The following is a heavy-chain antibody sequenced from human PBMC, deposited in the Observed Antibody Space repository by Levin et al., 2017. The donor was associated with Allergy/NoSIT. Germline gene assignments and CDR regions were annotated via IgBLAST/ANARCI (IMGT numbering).Heavy chain of an antibody. CDR1: GFTFGDYA. J-gene: IGHJ4*02. Sequence: GESLKISCTASGFTFGDYAMSWFRQAPGKGLEWVGFIRSKAYGGTTEYAASVKGRFTISRDDSKSIAYLQMNSLKTEDTAVYYCTRFLYYGSGSAYFDYWGQGTLVTVSS. CDR3: TRFLYYGSGSAYFDY. D-gene: IGHD3-10*01. V-gene: IGHV3-49*03. CDR2: IRSKAYGGTT.